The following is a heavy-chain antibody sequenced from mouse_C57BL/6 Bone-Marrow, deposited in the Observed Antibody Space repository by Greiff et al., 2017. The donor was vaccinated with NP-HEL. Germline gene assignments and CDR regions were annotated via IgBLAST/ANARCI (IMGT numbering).Heavy chain of an antibody. CDR3: ARHYYGSSPSYAMDY. CDR1: GFTFSDYG. D-gene: IGHD1-1*01. V-gene: IGHV5-15*01. J-gene: IGHJ4*01. CDR2: ISNLAYSI. Sequence: EVQVVESGGGLVQPGGSVKLSCAASGFTFSDYGMAWVRQAPRKGPEWVAFISNLAYSIYYADTVTGRFTISRENAKNTLYLEMSRLRSEDTAMYYGARHYYGSSPSYAMDYWGQGTSVTVSS.